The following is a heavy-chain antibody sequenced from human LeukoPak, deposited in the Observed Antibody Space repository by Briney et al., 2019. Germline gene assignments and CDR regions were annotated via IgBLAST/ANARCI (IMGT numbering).Heavy chain of an antibody. J-gene: IGHJ4*02. CDR1: GYTFTGYY. D-gene: IGHD3-3*01. Sequence: ASVKVSCKASGYTFTGYYMHWVRQAPGQGLEWMGWINPNSGDTNYAQKFQGRVTMTRDTSISTAYMELSRLRSDDTAVYYCARDFWSGHYYFDYWGQGALVTVSS. CDR2: INPNSGDT. V-gene: IGHV1-2*02. CDR3: ARDFWSGHYYFDY.